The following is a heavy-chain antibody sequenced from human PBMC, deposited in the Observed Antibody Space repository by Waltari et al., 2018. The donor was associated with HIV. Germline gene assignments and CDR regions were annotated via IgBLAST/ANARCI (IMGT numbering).Heavy chain of an antibody. CDR1: GYTLTSNG. V-gene: IGHV1-18*01. Sequence: QVQLVQSGAEVKKPGASVTVSCKASGYTLTSNGISGVRQAPGQGLEWMGWISAYNGNTNYAQKLQGRVTMTTDTSTSTAYMELRSLRSDDTAVYYCARAHYYDSSGHLDYWGQGTLVTVSS. CDR2: ISAYNGNT. CDR3: ARAHYYDSSGHLDY. D-gene: IGHD3-22*01. J-gene: IGHJ4*02.